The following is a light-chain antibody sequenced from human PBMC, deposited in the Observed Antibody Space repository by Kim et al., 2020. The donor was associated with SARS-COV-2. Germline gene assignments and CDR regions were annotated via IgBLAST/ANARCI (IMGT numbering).Light chain of an antibody. CDR1: QDINTY. CDR2: GVY. V-gene: IGKV1-16*01. J-gene: IGKJ4*01. CDR3: QQYESYPLT. Sequence: ASVGDSVTITCRASQDINTYLGWFQQKPGKAPKSLMYGVYTLQGGVPSRFSGSGSGTYFTLTISSLQPEDFATYYCQQYESYPLTFGGGTKVDIK.